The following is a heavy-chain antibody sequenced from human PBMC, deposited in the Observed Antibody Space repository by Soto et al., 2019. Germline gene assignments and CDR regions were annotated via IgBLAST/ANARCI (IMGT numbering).Heavy chain of an antibody. CDR1: GFTFSSYA. V-gene: IGHV3-23*01. CDR2: ISGSGGSA. J-gene: IGHJ4*01. Sequence: GGSLRLSCAASGFTFSSYAMNWVRQAPGKGLEWVSGISGSGGSAYYADSVKGRFTISRDNSKNTLYLQMNSLRAEDAAVYYCAKVIYDFSSGIDYWGQGTLVTVSS. CDR3: AKVIYDFSSGIDY. D-gene: IGHD3-3*01.